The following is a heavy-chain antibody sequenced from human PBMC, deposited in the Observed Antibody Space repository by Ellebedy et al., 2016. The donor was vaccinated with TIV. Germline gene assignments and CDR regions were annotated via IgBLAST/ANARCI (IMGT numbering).Heavy chain of an antibody. CDR3: ARGLARDY. CDR2: ITHRGST. CDR1: GGSSTGYY. Sequence: MPGGSLRLSCAVYGGSSTGYYCSWIPHPPGKGLEWIGEITHRGSTNYNPSLKSRVTISLDTSKNQFSRNLSSVTAPDTAVYYCARGLARDYWGQGTLVTVSS. V-gene: IGHV4-34*01. J-gene: IGHJ4*02.